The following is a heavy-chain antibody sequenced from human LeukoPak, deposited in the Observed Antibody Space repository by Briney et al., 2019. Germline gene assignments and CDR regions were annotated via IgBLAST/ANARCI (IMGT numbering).Heavy chain of an antibody. CDR1: GYTFTSYY. CDR2: INPSGGST. V-gene: IGHV1-46*03. D-gene: IGHD1-1*01. Sequence: ASVKVSCKASGYTFTSYYMHWVRQAPGQGLEWMGIINPSGGSTSYAQKFQGRATMTRDTSTSTVYMELSSLRSEDTAVYYCARVPGPGHMDVWGKGTTVTVSS. CDR3: ARVPGPGHMDV. J-gene: IGHJ6*03.